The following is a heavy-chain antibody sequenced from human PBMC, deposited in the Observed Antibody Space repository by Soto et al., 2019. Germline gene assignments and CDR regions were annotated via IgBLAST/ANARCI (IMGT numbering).Heavy chain of an antibody. D-gene: IGHD3-3*01. Sequence: ASVKVSCKASGYTFTTFGISWVRQAPGQGLEWMGWISAYNGYTNYAQKLQGRVTMTTDTSTSTAYMEPRSLRSDDTAVYYCARDPTIFGVVQNYGMDVWGQGTTVTVSS. J-gene: IGHJ6*02. V-gene: IGHV1-18*01. CDR2: ISAYNGYT. CDR1: GYTFTTFG. CDR3: ARDPTIFGVVQNYGMDV.